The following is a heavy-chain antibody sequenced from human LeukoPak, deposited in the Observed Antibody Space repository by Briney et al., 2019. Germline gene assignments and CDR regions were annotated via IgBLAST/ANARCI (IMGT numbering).Heavy chain of an antibody. CDR1: GFTFSNAW. CDR2: IKSKTDGGTT. J-gene: IGHJ4*02. V-gene: IGHV3-15*07. CDR3: TTGPYYDFWSGYYKQHYFDY. Sequence: GGSLRLSCAASGFTFSNAWMNWVRQAPGKGLEWVGRIKSKTDGGTTDYAAPVKGRFTISRDDSKNTLYLQMNSLKTEDTAVYYRTTGPYYDFWSGYYKQHYFDYWGQGTLVTVSS. D-gene: IGHD3-3*01.